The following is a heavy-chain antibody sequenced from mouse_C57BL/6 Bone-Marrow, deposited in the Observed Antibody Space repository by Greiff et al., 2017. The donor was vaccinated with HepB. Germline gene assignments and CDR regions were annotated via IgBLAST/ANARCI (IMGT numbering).Heavy chain of an antibody. CDR1: GYTFTSYW. CDR2: IDPSDSYT. V-gene: IGHV1-69*01. Sequence: VQLQQPGAELVMPGASVKLSCKASGYTFTSYWMHWVKQRPGQGLEWIGEIDPSDSYTNYNQKFKGKSTLTVDKSSSTAYMQLSSLTSEDSAVYYCARDYGSSYGGYWYFDVWGTGTTVTVSS. J-gene: IGHJ1*03. D-gene: IGHD1-1*01. CDR3: ARDYGSSYGGYWYFDV.